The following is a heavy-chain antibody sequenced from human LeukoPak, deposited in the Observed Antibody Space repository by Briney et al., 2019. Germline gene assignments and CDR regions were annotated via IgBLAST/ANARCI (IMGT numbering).Heavy chain of an antibody. J-gene: IGHJ5*02. CDR3: ARRPYSSSWYLGWFDP. CDR1: GGSISSHY. D-gene: IGHD6-13*01. V-gene: IGHV4-59*11. CDR2: IYYSGST. Sequence: PSETLSLTCTVSGGSISSHYWSWIRQPPGKGLEWIGYIYYSGSTNYNPSLKSRVTISVDTSKNQFSLKLSSVTAADTAVYYCARRPYSSSWYLGWFDPWGQGTLVTVSS.